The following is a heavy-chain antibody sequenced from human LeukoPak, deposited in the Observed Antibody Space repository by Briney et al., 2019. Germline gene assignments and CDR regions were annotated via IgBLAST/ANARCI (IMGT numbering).Heavy chain of an antibody. CDR1: GGSISSYY. CDR2: IYYSGST. J-gene: IGHJ2*01. V-gene: IGHV4-59*08. Sequence: PSETLSLTCTVSGGSISSYYWSWIRQPPGKGLEWIGYIYYSGSTNYNASLKSRVTISVDTSKNQFSLKLSSVTAADTAVYYYARHSGGRDSSGEYWYFDLWGSGTLVTVSS. CDR3: ARHSGGRDSSGEYWYFDL. D-gene: IGHD3-22*01.